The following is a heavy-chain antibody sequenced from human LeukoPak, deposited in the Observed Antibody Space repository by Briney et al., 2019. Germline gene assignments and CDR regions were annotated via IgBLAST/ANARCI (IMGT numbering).Heavy chain of an antibody. CDR3: LPAETVAAIDY. Sequence: PGGSLRLSCAASGFSFSDYCMTWIRQGPGKGLECVSYITSRRFPTHYAHSVKGRFTISSDNAQTSIYLHMTSLRVEDTAAYYCLPAETVAAIDYWGPGTLVTVSS. CDR1: GFSFSDYC. CDR2: ITSRRFPT. D-gene: IGHD6-19*01. V-gene: IGHV3-11*04. J-gene: IGHJ4*02.